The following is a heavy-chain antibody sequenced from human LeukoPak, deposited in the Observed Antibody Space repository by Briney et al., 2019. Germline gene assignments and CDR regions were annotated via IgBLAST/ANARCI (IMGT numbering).Heavy chain of an antibody. CDR1: GGSISSGGYY. CDR2: IYYSGST. J-gene: IGHJ4*02. Sequence: PSETLSLTCTVSGGSISSGGYYWSWIRQHPGKGLEWIGYIYYSGSTYYNPSLKSRVTISVDTSKNQFSLKLSSVTAADTAVYYCARDGPVDGLDYWGQGTLVTVSS. V-gene: IGHV4-31*03. CDR3: ARDGPVDGLDY. D-gene: IGHD3/OR15-3a*01.